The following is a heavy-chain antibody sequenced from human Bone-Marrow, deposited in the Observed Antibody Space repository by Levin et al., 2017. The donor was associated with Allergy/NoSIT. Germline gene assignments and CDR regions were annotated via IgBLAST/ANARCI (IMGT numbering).Heavy chain of an antibody. Sequence: PGESLKISCAASGFTFSNYGMHWVRQAPGKGPEWVAVIYYDGSKKYYVDSVKGRFTISRDNSKNTLYLQMNSLRVEDTAVYYCARGAPLRVTKGFDYWGQGTLATVSS. CDR2: IYYDGSKK. CDR3: ARGAPLRVTKGFDY. D-gene: IGHD4-17*01. V-gene: IGHV3-33*01. CDR1: GFTFSNYG. J-gene: IGHJ4*02.